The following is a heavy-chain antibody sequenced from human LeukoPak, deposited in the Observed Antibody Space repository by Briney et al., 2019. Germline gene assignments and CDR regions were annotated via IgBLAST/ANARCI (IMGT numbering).Heavy chain of an antibody. D-gene: IGHD4-17*01. Sequence: GGSLRLSYAASGFTFSSYAMSWVRQAPGKGLEWVSAISGSGGSTYYADSVKGRFTISRDNSKNTLYLQMNSLRAEDTAVYYCAKVVNDDYGDPSHFDYWGQGTLVTVSS. CDR2: ISGSGGST. J-gene: IGHJ4*02. V-gene: IGHV3-23*01. CDR3: AKVVNDDYGDPSHFDY. CDR1: GFTFSSYA.